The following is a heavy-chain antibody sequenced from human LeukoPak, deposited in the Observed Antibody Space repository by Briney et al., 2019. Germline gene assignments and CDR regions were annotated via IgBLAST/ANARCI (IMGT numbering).Heavy chain of an antibody. Sequence: GGSLRLSCAASGFTFSSYAMHWVRQVPGKGLEWVAVISYDGSNKYYADSVKGRFTISRDNSKNTLYLQMNSLRAEDTAVYHCARDLSSSWYASLDYWGQGTLVTVSS. J-gene: IGHJ4*02. D-gene: IGHD6-13*01. CDR3: ARDLSSSWYASLDY. V-gene: IGHV3-30-3*01. CDR1: GFTFSSYA. CDR2: ISYDGSNK.